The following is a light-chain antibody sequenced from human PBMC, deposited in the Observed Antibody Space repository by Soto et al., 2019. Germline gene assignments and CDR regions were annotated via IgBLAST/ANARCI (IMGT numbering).Light chain of an antibody. J-gene: IGKJ1*01. V-gene: IGKV1-39*01. Sequence: DIGMTQSPSSLSASVGDRVTITCGASQTINNSLNWYQQKPGKPPSLLIHAASSLQSGVPSRFSGRGSGTDFTLTISSLQPEDFATYYCQQSYTTPRTFGQGTKVEVK. CDR1: QTINNS. CDR3: QQSYTTPRT. CDR2: AAS.